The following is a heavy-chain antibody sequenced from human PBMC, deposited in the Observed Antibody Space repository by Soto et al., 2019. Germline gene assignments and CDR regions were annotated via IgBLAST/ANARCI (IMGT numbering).Heavy chain of an antibody. V-gene: IGHV3-74*01. J-gene: IGHJ5*02. Sequence: RGSLRLSCAASGFTFSSFWMHWVRQAPGKGLEWVSRASPDGTSTSYADSVKGRFTISRDNAKNTLFMQMNSLRAEDTAVYYCTRHGSGDYFLFDPWGQGTLVTVSS. CDR2: ASPDGTST. CDR1: GFTFSSFW. D-gene: IGHD4-17*01. CDR3: TRHGSGDYFLFDP.